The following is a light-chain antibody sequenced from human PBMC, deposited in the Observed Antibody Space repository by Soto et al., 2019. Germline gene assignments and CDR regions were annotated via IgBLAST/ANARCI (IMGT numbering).Light chain of an antibody. J-gene: IGKJ4*01. CDR3: QQYNSLSSVS. CDR2: GAS. V-gene: IGKV3-20*01. CDR1: QSVSSSY. Sequence: EIVLTQSPGTLSLSPGERATLSCRASQSVSSSYLAWYQQKPGQAPRLLIYGASSRATGIPDRFSGSGSGTEFTLTITSLQPDDSATYYCQQYNSLSSVSFGGGTKVEI.